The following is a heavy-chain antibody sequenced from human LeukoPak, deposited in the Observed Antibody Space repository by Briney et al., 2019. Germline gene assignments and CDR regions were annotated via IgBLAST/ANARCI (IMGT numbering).Heavy chain of an antibody. D-gene: IGHD6-13*01. CDR2: MNPNSGNT. V-gene: IGHV1-8*02. Sequence: ASVKVSCKASGYTFTSYDINWVRQATGQGLEWMGWMNPNSGNTGYAQKFQGRVTMTTDTSTSTAYMELRSLRSDDTAVYYCARSPGQQLVDFWGQGTLVTVSS. CDR3: ARSPGQQLVDF. J-gene: IGHJ5*01. CDR1: GYTFTSYD.